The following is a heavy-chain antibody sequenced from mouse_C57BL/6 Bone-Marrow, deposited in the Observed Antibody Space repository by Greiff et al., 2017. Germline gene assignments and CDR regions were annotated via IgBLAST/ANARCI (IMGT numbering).Heavy chain of an antibody. V-gene: IGHV1-54*01. CDR3: ARFYYFGSSLFDY. CDR2: INPGSGGT. J-gene: IGHJ2*01. CDR1: GYAFTNYL. Sequence: VNLVESGAELVRPGTSVKVSCKASGYAFTNYLIEWVKQRPGQGLEWIGVINPGSGGTNYNEKCKGKATLTADKSSSTAYMHLSSLTSEDSAVYFCARFYYFGSSLFDYWGQGTTLTVSS. D-gene: IGHD1-1*01.